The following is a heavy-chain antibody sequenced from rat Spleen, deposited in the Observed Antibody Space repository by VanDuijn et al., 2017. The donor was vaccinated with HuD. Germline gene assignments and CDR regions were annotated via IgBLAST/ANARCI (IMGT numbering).Heavy chain of an antibody. Sequence: EVQLVESGGGLVQPGRSLKLSCAASGFNFSDYAMAWVRQAPKKGLEWVANSIYDGSNTYYRDSVKGRFTFSRDNAKNTLYLQMDSLRSEDTATYYCVRLGGKYSNHINFDYWGQGVMVTVSS. V-gene: IGHV5-17*01. CDR2: SIYDGSNT. D-gene: IGHD1-5*01. J-gene: IGHJ2*01. CDR3: VRLGGKYSNHINFDY. CDR1: GFNFSDYA.